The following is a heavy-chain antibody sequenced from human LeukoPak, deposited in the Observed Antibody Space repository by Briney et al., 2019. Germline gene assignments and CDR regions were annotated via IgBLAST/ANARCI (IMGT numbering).Heavy chain of an antibody. D-gene: IGHD3-3*01. CDR1: GGSFSGHY. J-gene: IGHJ4*02. CDR3: ASGQYYDLWSGYYVD. CDR2: INHSGST. Sequence: SETPSLTCAVYGGSFSGHYWSWIRQPPGKGLEWIGEINHSGSTNYNPSLESRVTISVDTSKNHFSLKLSSVPAADTAVYYCASGQYYDLWSGYYVDWGQGTLVTVS. V-gene: IGHV4-34*01.